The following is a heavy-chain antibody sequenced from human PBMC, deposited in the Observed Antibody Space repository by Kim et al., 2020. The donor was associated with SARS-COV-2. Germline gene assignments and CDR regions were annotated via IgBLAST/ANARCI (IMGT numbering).Heavy chain of an antibody. D-gene: IGHD2-15*01. Sequence: SETLSLTCTVSGDSVTDYYWNWVRQPPGKGLEWIGFISHSGYTNYNPSLKSRVTISVDTSKKQFSLKMTSVTAADTAVYYCAEYCSGVDCQFSQYFQHWGQGTLVTVSS. J-gene: IGHJ1*01. CDR3: AEYCSGVDCQFSQYFQH. CDR1: GDSVTDYY. V-gene: IGHV4-59*02. CDR2: ISHSGYT.